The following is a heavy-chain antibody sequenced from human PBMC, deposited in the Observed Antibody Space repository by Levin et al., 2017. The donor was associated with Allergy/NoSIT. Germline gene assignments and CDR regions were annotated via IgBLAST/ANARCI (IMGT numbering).Heavy chain of an antibody. CDR1: GGTFSSYA. J-gene: IGHJ4*02. CDR3: ARVGCSGGSCYSASEYFDY. V-gene: IGHV1-69*06. CDR2: IIPIFGTA. D-gene: IGHD2-15*01. Sequence: SVKVSCKASGGTFSSYAISWVRQAPGQGLEWMGGIIPIFGTANYAQKFQGRVTITADKSTSTAYMELSSLRSEDTAVYYCARVGCSGGSCYSASEYFDYWGQGTLVTVSS.